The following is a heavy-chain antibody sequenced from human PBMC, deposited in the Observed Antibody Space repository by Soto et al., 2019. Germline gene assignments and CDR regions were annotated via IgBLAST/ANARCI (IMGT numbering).Heavy chain of an antibody. D-gene: IGHD3-10*01. CDR1: GYTFTSYG. CDR2: ISAYNGNT. J-gene: IGHJ6*02. V-gene: IGHV1-18*04. Sequence: APVKVSCKASGYTFTSYGISWVRQAPGQGLEWMGWISAYNGNTNYAQKLQGRVTMTTDTSTSTAYMELRSLRSDDTAVYYCARVRSRKFDYYYYYGMDVWGQGTTVTVSS. CDR3: ARVRSRKFDYYYYYGMDV.